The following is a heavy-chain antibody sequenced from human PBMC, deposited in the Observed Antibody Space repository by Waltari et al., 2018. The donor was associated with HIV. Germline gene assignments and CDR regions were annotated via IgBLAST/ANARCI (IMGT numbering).Heavy chain of an antibody. J-gene: IGHJ4*02. CDR1: GFALRRLV. Sequence: EVQLVESGGGLVQPGGSLRLPCAASGFALRRLVMSWVRQAPGKGLEWVSTISGSDGNTYYPDSVQGRFTISRDNSKNTLFLQLNSLRAEDTAVYYCAILIAAAGDFDYWGQGTLVTVSS. CDR3: AILIAAAGDFDY. V-gene: IGHV3-23*04. CDR2: ISGSDGNT. D-gene: IGHD6-13*01.